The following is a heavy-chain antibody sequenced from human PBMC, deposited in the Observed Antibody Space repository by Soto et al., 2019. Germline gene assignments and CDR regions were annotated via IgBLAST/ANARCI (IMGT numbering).Heavy chain of an antibody. CDR3: AHLAGLAHTNDF. CDR1: GFTFSDYS. D-gene: IGHD3-16*01. V-gene: IGHV3-30-3*01. J-gene: IGHJ4*02. CDR2: ISSDGSNR. Sequence: GGSLRLSCAASGFTFSDYSLHWVRQAPGKGLEWVTVISSDGSNRYYADSVKGRFTISRDNPKNTLYLQMNSLRVEDTAIYICAHLAGLAHTNDFWGQGTPVTVS.